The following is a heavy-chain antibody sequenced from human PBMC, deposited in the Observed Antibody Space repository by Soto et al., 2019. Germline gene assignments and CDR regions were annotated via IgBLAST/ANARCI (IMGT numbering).Heavy chain of an antibody. Sequence: SVSNAWMNCVRQAPGKGLEWIGRIKSKTDGGTTDYAAPVKGRFTISRDDSKNTLYLQMNSLKTEDTAVYYCTTLYYDFWSGYSQFDYWGQGTLVTVSS. V-gene: IGHV3-15*07. J-gene: IGHJ4*02. CDR1: SVSNAW. CDR2: IKSKTDGGTT. CDR3: TTLYYDFWSGYSQFDY. D-gene: IGHD3-3*01.